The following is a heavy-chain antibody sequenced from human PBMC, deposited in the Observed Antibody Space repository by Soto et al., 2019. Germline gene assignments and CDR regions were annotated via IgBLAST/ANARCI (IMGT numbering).Heavy chain of an antibody. CDR1: GFTFTIYA. J-gene: IGHJ4*02. Sequence: EVQLLESGGGLVQPGGSLRLSCAASGFTFTIYAMSWVRQVPGKGLEWVSTISGNGGTSYADFVRGRFTISRDNSKITHYQKINSLRVDDTAIYSCAKDDPGSGWLSYYWGQGTLVTVSS. D-gene: IGHD3-22*01. CDR3: AKDDPGSGWLSYY. V-gene: IGHV3-23*01. CDR2: ISGNGGT.